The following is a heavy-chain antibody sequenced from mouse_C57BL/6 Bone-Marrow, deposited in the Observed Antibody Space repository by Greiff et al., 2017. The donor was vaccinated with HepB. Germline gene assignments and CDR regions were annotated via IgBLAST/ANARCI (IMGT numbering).Heavy chain of an antibody. D-gene: IGHD2-1*01. CDR1: GYTFTSYW. Sequence: QVQLQQPGAELVRPGSSVKLSCKASGYTFTSYWMHWVKQRPIQGLEWIGNIDPSDSETHYNQKFKDKATLTVDKSSSTAYMQLSSLTSEDSAVYYCAAYGNYEGFAYGGRGTLVTVSA. CDR3: AAYGNYEGFAY. CDR2: IDPSDSET. J-gene: IGHJ3*01. V-gene: IGHV1-52*01.